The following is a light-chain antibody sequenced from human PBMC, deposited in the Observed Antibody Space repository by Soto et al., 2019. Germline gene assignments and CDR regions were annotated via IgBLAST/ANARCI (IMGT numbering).Light chain of an antibody. CDR2: GAS. V-gene: IGKV3-20*01. CDR1: QSVSNNY. J-gene: IGKJ1*01. Sequence: EIVLTQSPGTLSLSPGERSTLSCMASQSVSNNYLAWYQQKPGQAPRLLIYGASNRATGIPDRFSGSGSATDSTPTISRLAPEDFAVYYCQQYGSSGTFGPGTQVDIK. CDR3: QQYGSSGT.